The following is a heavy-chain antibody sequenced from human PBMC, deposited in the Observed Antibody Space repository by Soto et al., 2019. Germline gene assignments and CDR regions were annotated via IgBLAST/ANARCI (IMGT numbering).Heavy chain of an antibody. J-gene: IGHJ6*02. Sequence: GESLTISCKSSGYSFTSYWNGWVRQMPGKGLEWMGIIYPGDSDTRYSPSFQGQVTISADKSISTAYLQWSSLKASDTAIYYCASKRASGYSTGDYYYGMDAWGQGTTVTVSS. CDR3: ASKRASGYSTGDYYYGMDA. CDR2: IYPGDSDT. D-gene: IGHD3-22*01. CDR1: GYSFTSYW. V-gene: IGHV5-51*01.